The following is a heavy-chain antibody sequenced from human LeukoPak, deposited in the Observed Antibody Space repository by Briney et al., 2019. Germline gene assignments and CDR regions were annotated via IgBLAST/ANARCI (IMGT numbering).Heavy chain of an antibody. V-gene: IGHV1-69*13. CDR2: IIPIFGTA. D-gene: IGHD3-3*01. J-gene: IGHJ4*02. Sequence: GASVKVSCKASRGTFSSYAISWVRQAPGQGLEWMGGIIPIFGTANYAQKFQGRVTITADESTSTAYMELSSLRSEDTAVYYCARSPHYDFWSGYYKPVYFDYWGQGTLVTVSS. CDR3: ARSPHYDFWSGYYKPVYFDY. CDR1: RGTFSSYA.